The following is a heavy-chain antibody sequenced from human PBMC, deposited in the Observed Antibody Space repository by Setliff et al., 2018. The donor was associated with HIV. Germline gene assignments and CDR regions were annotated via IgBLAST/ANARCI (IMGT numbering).Heavy chain of an antibody. V-gene: IGHV1-8*02. CDR2: MNPNTGNT. J-gene: IGHJ4*02. D-gene: IGHD3-16*01. CDR3: ARYEGVLTYAAYPVGH. CDR1: GSPFTNYD. Sequence: APVKVSCKSSGSPFTNYDINWVRQAAGQGLEWMAWMNPNTGNTGCAQKFRGRVTLTRNTSISTAYLELSSLRSEDTTMYYCARYEGVLTYAAYPVGHWGQGTLVTVSS.